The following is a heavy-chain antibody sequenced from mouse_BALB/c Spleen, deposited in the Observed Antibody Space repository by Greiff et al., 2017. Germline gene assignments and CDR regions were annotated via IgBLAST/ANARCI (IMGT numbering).Heavy chain of an antibody. CDR3: AREGRYYFDY. D-gene: IGHD3-3*01. J-gene: IGHJ2*01. CDR1: GFTFSSYA. Sequence: EVQGVESGGGLVKPGGSPKLSCAASGFTFSSYAMSWVRQSPEKRLEWVAEISSGGSYTYYPDTVTGRFTISRDNAKNTLYLEMSSLRSEDTAMYYCAREGRYYFDYWGQGTTLTVSS. V-gene: IGHV5-9-4*01. CDR2: ISSGGSYT.